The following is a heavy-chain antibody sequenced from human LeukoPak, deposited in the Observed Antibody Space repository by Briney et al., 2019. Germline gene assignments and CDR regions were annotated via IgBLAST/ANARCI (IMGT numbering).Heavy chain of an antibody. V-gene: IGHV1-18*01. CDR2: ISAYNGNT. CDR1: GYTFTSYG. J-gene: IGHJ6*03. CDR3: ARARYCSSTSCYYMDV. D-gene: IGHD2-2*01. Sequence: ASVKVSCKASGYTFTSYGISWVRQAPGQGLEWMGWISAYNGNTNYAQKLQGRVTMTTDTSTSTAYMELRSLRSDDTAVYYCARARYCSSTSCYYMDVWGKGTTVTVSS.